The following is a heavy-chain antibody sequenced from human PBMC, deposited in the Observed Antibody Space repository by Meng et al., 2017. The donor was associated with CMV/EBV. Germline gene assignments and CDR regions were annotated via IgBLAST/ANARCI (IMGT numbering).Heavy chain of an antibody. J-gene: IGHJ5*02. CDR1: GGSISSSSYY. CDR3: ARQEAFTSPNWFDP. V-gene: IGHV4-39*07. Sequence: SGGSISSSSYYWGWIRQPPGKGLKWIGSIYYSGSTYYNTSLKSRVTISVDTSKNQFSLKLSSVTAADTAVYYCARQEAFTSPNWFDPWGQGTLVTVSS. D-gene: IGHD2-2*01. CDR2: IYYSGST.